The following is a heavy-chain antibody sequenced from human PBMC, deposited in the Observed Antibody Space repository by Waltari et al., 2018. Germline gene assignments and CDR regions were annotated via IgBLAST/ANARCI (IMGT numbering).Heavy chain of an antibody. J-gene: IGHJ4*02. Sequence: QLQLQESGPGLVKPSETLSLPCTVSGGSISSSSYYWGWIRQPPGQGLEWIGSIYYSGSTYYNPSLKSRVTISVDTSKNQFSLKLSSVTAADTAVYYCARDMGIWIVPAALGAFDYWGQGTLVTVSS. V-gene: IGHV4-39*07. D-gene: IGHD2-2*01. CDR3: ARDMGIWIVPAALGAFDY. CDR2: IYYSGST. CDR1: GGSISSSSYY.